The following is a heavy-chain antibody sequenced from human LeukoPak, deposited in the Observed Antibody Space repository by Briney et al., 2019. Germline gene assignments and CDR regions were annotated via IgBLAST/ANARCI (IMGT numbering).Heavy chain of an antibody. D-gene: IGHD3-22*01. V-gene: IGHV3-53*01. Sequence: GGSLRLSCAASGFTFSSYSMNWVRQAPGKGLEWVSVIYSGGSTYYADSVKGRFTISRDNSKNTLYLQMNSLRAEDTAVYYCARERKYYDSSGYLDYWGQGTLVTVSS. J-gene: IGHJ4*02. CDR1: GFTFSSYS. CDR3: ARERKYYDSSGYLDY. CDR2: IYSGGST.